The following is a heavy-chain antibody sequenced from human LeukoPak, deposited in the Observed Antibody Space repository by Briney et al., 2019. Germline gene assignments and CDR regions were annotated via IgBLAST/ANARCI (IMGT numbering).Heavy chain of an antibody. CDR2: IRYDGSNK. CDR3: AKDRYSSGWYGPADY. J-gene: IGHJ4*02. CDR1: GFTFSSYG. Sequence: GGSLRLSCAASGFTFSSYGMHWVRQAPGKGLEWVAFIRYDGSNKYYADSVKGRFTISRDNSKNTLYLQMNSLRAEDTAVYYCAKDRYSSGWYGPADYWGQGTLVTVSS. D-gene: IGHD6-19*01. V-gene: IGHV3-30*02.